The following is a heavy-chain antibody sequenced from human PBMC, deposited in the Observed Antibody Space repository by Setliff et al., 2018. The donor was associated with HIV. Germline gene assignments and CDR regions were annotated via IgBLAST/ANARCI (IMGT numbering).Heavy chain of an antibody. Sequence: PSETLSLTCAVSGYSISSGYYWGWIRQPPGKGLEWIGSISHSGSTYYNPSLKSRVTISVDTSKNQFSLKLSSVTAADTAVYYCARHEITMVRGVTIKAGYSFDYWGQGTLVTAPQ. CDR1: GYSISSGYY. J-gene: IGHJ4*02. V-gene: IGHV4-38-2*01. CDR3: ARHEITMVRGVTIKAGYSFDY. D-gene: IGHD3-10*01. CDR2: ISHSGST.